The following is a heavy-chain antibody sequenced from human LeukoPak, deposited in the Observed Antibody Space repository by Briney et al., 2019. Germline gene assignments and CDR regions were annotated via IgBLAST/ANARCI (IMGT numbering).Heavy chain of an antibody. V-gene: IGHV3-7*01. CDR1: GFTFTCCW. CDR2: IKQDGGEK. J-gene: IGHJ4*02. D-gene: IGHD4-23*01. CDR3: ARVPGVTHYFDS. Sequence: PGGSLRLSCAASGFTFTCCWMSWVRQTPGKGLEWVASIKQDGGEKFYADSVKGRFTISRDNAKNSLYLQLNSLRAEDTAVYYCARVPGVTHYFDSWGQGIVVTVSS.